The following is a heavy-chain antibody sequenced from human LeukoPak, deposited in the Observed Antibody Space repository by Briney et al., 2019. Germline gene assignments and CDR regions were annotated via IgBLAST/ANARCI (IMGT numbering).Heavy chain of an antibody. CDR1: GGSISSSNW. D-gene: IGHD6-13*01. Sequence: SETLSLTCAVSGGSISSSNWWSWVRQPPGKGLEWIGEIYHSGSTNYNPSLKSRVTISVDKSKNQFSLKLSSVTAADTAVYYCARGQLGPDYYYYYYMDVWGKGTTVTVSS. CDR3: ARGQLGPDYYYYYYMDV. CDR2: IYHSGST. V-gene: IGHV4-4*02. J-gene: IGHJ6*03.